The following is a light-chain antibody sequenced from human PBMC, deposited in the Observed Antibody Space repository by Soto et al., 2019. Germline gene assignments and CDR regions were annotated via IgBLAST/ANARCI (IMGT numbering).Light chain of an antibody. CDR1: SSDVGGYNS. Sequence: QSVLTRAASGSGAAGGGSAISCSGTSSDVGGYNSVSWYQQYPGKAPKLIIHDVTNRPSGVSDRFSGSKSGNTASLTISGLQAEDEADYYCSSWTSSSSYVFGTGTKVTVL. J-gene: IGLJ1*01. CDR2: DVT. CDR3: SSWTSSSSYV. V-gene: IGLV2-14*01.